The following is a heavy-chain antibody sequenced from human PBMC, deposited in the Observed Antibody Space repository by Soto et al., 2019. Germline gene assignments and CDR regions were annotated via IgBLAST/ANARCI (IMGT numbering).Heavy chain of an antibody. V-gene: IGHV3-21*01. CDR3: AREGNYVWGSYPIRDAFDI. Sequence: WGSLRLSCAASGFTFISYSINFCRHSPLKWREWVSSISSSSSYIYYADSVKGRFTISRDNAKNSLYLQMNSLRAEDTAVYYCAREGNYVWGSYPIRDAFDIWGQGTMVTVSS. J-gene: IGHJ3*02. D-gene: IGHD3-16*02. CDR1: GFTFISYS. CDR2: ISSSSSYI.